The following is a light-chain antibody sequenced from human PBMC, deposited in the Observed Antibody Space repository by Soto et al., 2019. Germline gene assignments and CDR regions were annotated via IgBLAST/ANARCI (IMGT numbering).Light chain of an antibody. V-gene: IGKV3-15*01. CDR3: QQYNEWPLT. CDR1: QNVKTR. CDR2: DAF. Sequence: EKVMTQSPATLSLSPGERATLSCRASQNVKTRLAWYQQKPGQAPRLLIYDAFTRATGIPARFSGSESGTEFTLTLSSLQSEDFAVYYCQQYNEWPLTLGGGTNVEIK. J-gene: IGKJ4*01.